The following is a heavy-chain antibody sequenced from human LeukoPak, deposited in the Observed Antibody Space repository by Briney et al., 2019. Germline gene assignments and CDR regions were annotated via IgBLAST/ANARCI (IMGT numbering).Heavy chain of an antibody. CDR2: ISGSGGST. J-gene: IGHJ4*02. CDR3: AKARGGYEFIDY. Sequence: GGTLRLSCAASGFTFSSYGMSWVRQAPGKGLEWVSAISGSGGSTYYADSVKGRFTISRDNSKNTLYLQMNSLRAEDTAVYYCAKARGGYEFIDYWGQGTLVIVSS. D-gene: IGHD5-12*01. V-gene: IGHV3-23*01. CDR1: GFTFSSYG.